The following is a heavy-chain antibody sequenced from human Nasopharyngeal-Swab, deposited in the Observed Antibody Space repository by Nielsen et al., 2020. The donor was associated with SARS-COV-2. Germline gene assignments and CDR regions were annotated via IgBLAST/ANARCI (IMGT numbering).Heavy chain of an antibody. Sequence: GESLKISCAASGFTVSSNYMSWVRQAPGKGLEWVSVIYSGGSTYYADSVKGRFTISRDNSKNTLYLQMNSLRAEDTAVYYCAKAVGITIFGVVTGFDPWGQGTLVTVSS. V-gene: IGHV3-53*01. J-gene: IGHJ5*02. D-gene: IGHD3-3*01. CDR1: GFTVSSNY. CDR3: AKAVGITIFGVVTGFDP. CDR2: IYSGGST.